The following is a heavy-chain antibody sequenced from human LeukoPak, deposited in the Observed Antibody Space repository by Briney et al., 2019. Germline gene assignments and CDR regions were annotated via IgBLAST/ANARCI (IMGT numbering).Heavy chain of an antibody. D-gene: IGHD3-10*01. J-gene: IGHJ4*02. CDR1: GGSISSSLYY. CDR3: ARHSPGSYNTPFDN. Sequence: PSETLSLTCAVSGGSISSSLYYWGWIRQPPGKGLEWIGSTSYGGNTHYNPSLKSRVTISLDTSRNQFSLKLTSVTAADTAVYYCARHSPGSYNTPFDNWGQGTLGTVSS. CDR2: TSYGGNT. V-gene: IGHV4-39*01.